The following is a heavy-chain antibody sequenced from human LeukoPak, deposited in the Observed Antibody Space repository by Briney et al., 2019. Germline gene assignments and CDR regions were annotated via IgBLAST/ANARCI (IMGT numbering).Heavy chain of an antibody. CDR2: ITSDGSGT. Sequence: GGSLRLSCAASGFTFSSYSMNWVRQAPGKGLVWLSHITSDGSGTSYADSVKGRFTIFRDNAKYTLYLQMNSLRAEDTAVYYCAKDQGARYYGSGSSWFDPWGQGTLVTVSS. CDR1: GFTFSSYS. D-gene: IGHD3-10*01. V-gene: IGHV3-74*01. J-gene: IGHJ5*02. CDR3: AKDQGARYYGSGSSWFDP.